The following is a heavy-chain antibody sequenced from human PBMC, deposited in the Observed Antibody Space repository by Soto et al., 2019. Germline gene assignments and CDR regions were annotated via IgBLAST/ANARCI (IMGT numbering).Heavy chain of an antibody. D-gene: IGHD6-13*01. J-gene: IGHJ5*02. CDR3: AHSGHVYGEAAAGTGWFDP. V-gene: IGHV2-5*02. CDR2: IYWDDDK. Sequence: QITLKESGPTLVKPTQTLTLTCTFSGFSLSTSGVGVGWIRQPPGKALEWLALIYWDDDKRYSPSLKSRLTITKDTTKNPVVLTMPNMDPVDTATYYCAHSGHVYGEAAAGTGWFDPWGQGTLVTVSS. CDR1: GFSLSTSGVG.